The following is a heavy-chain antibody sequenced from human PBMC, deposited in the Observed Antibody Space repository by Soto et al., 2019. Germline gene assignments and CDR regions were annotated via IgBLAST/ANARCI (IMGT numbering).Heavy chain of an antibody. Sequence: SETLSLTCTVSGGSISGYYWSWIRQPPGKRLEWIGYINYFGSTNYNPSLKSRVTISVDTSREQFSLRLDSVTAADTAVYYCARYFDWPSGFHTWGQGTMVTASS. J-gene: IGHJ3*02. CDR1: GGSISGYY. CDR2: INYFGST. D-gene: IGHD3-9*01. CDR3: ARYFDWPSGFHT. V-gene: IGHV4-59*01.